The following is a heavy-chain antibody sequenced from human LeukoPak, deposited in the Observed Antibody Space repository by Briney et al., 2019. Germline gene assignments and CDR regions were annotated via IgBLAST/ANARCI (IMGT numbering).Heavy chain of an antibody. CDR2: NKSDGST. D-gene: IGHD3-22*01. CDR1: GFTFSTYW. CDR3: ARAPSEIGGYYPEYFRH. J-gene: IGHJ1*01. V-gene: IGHV3-74*01. Sequence: GGSLRLSCAASGFTFSTYWMHWVRQAPGKGLVWVSRNKSDGSTNYADSVKGRFTISRDNAKNTVSLQMNSLRPEDTGVYYCARAPSEIGGYYPEYFRHWGQGTLVTVSS.